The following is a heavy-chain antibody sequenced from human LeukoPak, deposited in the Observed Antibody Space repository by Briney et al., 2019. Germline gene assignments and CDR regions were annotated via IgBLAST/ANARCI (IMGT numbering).Heavy chain of an antibody. D-gene: IGHD3-10*01. J-gene: IGHJ6*03. Sequence: SETLSLTCTVSGGSISSHYWTWIRQPPGKTLEWIGYVFDSGSTNYNPSLRSRVTMSVDTSKNQFSLRLTSVTAADTAVYYCARALYGSGSYYSTLSFYYYHMDVWGKGTMVTVSS. CDR3: ARALYGSGSYYSTLSFYYYHMDV. V-gene: IGHV4-59*11. CDR2: VFDSGST. CDR1: GGSISSHY.